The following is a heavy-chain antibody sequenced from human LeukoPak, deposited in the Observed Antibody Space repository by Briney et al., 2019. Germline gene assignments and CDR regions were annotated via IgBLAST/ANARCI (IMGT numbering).Heavy chain of an antibody. Sequence: GGSLRLSCAASGIIFSSYGMHWVRQAPGKGLEWVAFIRYDGSIKYYADSVKGRFAISRDNSKNTLYLQMNSLRGEDTAVYYCAKDARRVRDIGVVFGRGRGYMDVWGKGTTAAISS. CDR1: GIIFSSYG. J-gene: IGHJ6*03. CDR3: AKDARRVRDIGVVFGRGRGYMDV. V-gene: IGHV3-30*02. CDR2: IRYDGSIK. D-gene: IGHD2-15*01.